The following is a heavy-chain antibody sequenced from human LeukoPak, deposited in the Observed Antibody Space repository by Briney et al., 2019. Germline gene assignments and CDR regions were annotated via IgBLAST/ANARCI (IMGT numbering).Heavy chain of an antibody. J-gene: IGHJ4*02. CDR3: AKDTDIVVVPTPDY. Sequence: GGSLRLSCAASGFTFSSYAMSWVRQAPGKGLEWVSAISGGGGGTYYADSVKGRFTISRDNSRNTLYLQMNSLRAEDTAVYYFAKDTDIVVVPTPDYWGQGTLVTVSS. CDR1: GFTFSSYA. V-gene: IGHV3-23*01. CDR2: ISGGGGGT. D-gene: IGHD2-2*01.